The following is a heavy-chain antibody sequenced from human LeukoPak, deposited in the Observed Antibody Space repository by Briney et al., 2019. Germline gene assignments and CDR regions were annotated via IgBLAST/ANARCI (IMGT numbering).Heavy chain of an antibody. J-gene: IGHJ1*01. Sequence: GGSLRLSCAASGFTFTTFAMSWVRQAPGRGLECVSLISGSAGSTYYGDSVKGRFTISRDNSKNTLYLQINNLRAEDTAVYYCAKERANDLGELSGYDTLYFHRWGQGTLVTVSS. CDR1: GFTFTTFA. CDR2: ISGSAGST. CDR3: AKERANDLGELSGYDTLYFHR. V-gene: IGHV3-23*01. D-gene: IGHD3-16*02.